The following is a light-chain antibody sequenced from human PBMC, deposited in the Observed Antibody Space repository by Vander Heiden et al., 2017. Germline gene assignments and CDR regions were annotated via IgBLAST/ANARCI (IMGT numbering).Light chain of an antibody. V-gene: IGKV3-15*01. CDR2: GAS. CDR3: QQYKNGHQRSYT. CDR1: QSVSSN. J-gene: IGKJ2*01. Sequence: EIVMTQSPATLSVSPGERATLSCRASQSVSSNLAWYKQKPGQAPRLLIYGASTRATGSPDRFSGSGDGKEFTLTISSLHSEECEVYYCQQYKNGHQRSYTFGQGTKMEIK.